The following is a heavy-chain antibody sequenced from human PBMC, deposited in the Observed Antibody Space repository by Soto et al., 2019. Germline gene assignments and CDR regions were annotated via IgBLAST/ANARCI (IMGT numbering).Heavy chain of an antibody. Sequence: QVQLVQSGAEAKKPGSSVKVSCKTSGGTFSSYAISWVRQAPGQGLEWMGGIVPLFRTTNYAQKFQGRVTITAYTSKYTVYMELSGLRSGDTAVYYCARGGYSSTWSNLLDRSGLDVWGQGTTVTVSS. J-gene: IGHJ6*02. CDR2: IVPLFRTT. CDR3: ARGGYSSTWSNLLDRSGLDV. D-gene: IGHD6-13*01. V-gene: IGHV1-69*06. CDR1: GGTFSSYA.